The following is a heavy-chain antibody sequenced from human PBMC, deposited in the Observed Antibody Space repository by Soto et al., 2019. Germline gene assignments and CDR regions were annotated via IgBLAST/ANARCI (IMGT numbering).Heavy chain of an antibody. Sequence: PGGSLRLSCAASGFTVSSYYMSWVRQAPGKGLEWVSVIYSAGSADFADSVKGRFTISRDNSKNTLYLQMSSLRAEDTAVYYCARAQGLRLWFIGGHAFDIWGQGTMVTVSS. CDR3: ARAQGLRLWFIGGHAFDI. V-gene: IGHV3-66*01. D-gene: IGHD5-12*01. J-gene: IGHJ3*02. CDR1: GFTVSSYY. CDR2: IYSAGSA.